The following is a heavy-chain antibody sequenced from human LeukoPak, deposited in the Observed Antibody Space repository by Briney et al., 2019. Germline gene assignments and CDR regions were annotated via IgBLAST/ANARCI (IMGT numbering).Heavy chain of an antibody. J-gene: IGHJ6*02. Sequence: SETLSLTCTVSGGSISSYYWSWIRQPPGKGLEWIGYIYYSRSTNYNPSLKSRVTISVDTSKNQFSLKLSSVTAADTAVYYCARLTSYYGMDVWGQGTTVTVSS. CDR1: GGSISSYY. CDR3: ARLTSYYGMDV. V-gene: IGHV4-59*08. CDR2: IYYSRST.